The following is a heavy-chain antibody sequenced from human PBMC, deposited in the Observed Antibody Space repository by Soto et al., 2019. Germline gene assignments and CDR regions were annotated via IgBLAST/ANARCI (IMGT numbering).Heavy chain of an antibody. CDR3: DRARGYCISTNCYGPDS. V-gene: IGHV4-30-2*01. Sequence: QLQLQESGSGLVKPSQTLSLTCAVSGGSISSGGYSWSWIRQPPGKGLEGIGYRYHSGSTYYNPSLKSRVTISVDMSKNQFCLRVRSVTTADTGVYYCDRARGYCISTNCYGPDSRGQGSLVTVSS. J-gene: IGHJ4*02. CDR1: GGSISSGGYS. CDR2: RYHSGST. D-gene: IGHD2-2*01.